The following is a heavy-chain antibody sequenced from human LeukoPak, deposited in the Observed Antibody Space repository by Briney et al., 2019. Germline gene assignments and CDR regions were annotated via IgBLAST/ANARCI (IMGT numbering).Heavy chain of an antibody. V-gene: IGHV4-34*01. Sequence: SETLSLTCAVYGGSFSGYYWSWIRQPPGKGLEWIGEINHSGSTNYNPSLKSRVTISVDTSKNQFSLKLSSVTAADTAVYYCARMGDSSSWYNDYWGQGTLVTVSS. J-gene: IGHJ4*02. CDR1: GGSFSGYY. D-gene: IGHD6-13*01. CDR2: INHSGST. CDR3: ARMGDSSSWYNDY.